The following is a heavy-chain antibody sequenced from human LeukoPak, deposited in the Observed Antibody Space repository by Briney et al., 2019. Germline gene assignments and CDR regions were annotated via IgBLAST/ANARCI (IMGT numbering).Heavy chain of an antibody. CDR2: ISSSSSTI. CDR1: GFTISSYS. V-gene: IGHV3-48*04. J-gene: IGHJ5*02. CDR3: ARSRYCSSTSCFPNWFDP. D-gene: IGHD2-2*01. Sequence: GGSLRLSCAASGFTISSYSMNWVRQAPGKGLEWVSYISSSSSTIYYADSVKGRFTISRDNAKNSLYLQMNSLRAEDTAVYYCARSRYCSSTSCFPNWFDPWGQGTLVTVSS.